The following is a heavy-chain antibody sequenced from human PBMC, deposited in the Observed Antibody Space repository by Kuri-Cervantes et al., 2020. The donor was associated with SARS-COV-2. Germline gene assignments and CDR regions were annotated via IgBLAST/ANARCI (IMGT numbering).Heavy chain of an antibody. CDR1: PYTFTDYY. Sequence: ASVKVSCKDSPYTFTDYYIHWLRQAPGQGLEGMEWIDPKSGGSYYAQKFQGRVTMTRDTSISTDYMELGSLGSDDPDVYYCARARVAAQGSFGRLYVERYFDYWGKGTLVTVSS. V-gene: IGHV1-2*02. D-gene: IGHD3/OR15-3a*01. CDR2: IDPKSGGS. J-gene: IGHJ4*02. CDR3: ARARVAAQGSFGRLYVERYFDY.